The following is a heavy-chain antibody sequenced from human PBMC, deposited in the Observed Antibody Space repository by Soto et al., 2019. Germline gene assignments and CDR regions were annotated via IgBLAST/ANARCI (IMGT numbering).Heavy chain of an antibody. D-gene: IGHD3-3*01. J-gene: IGHJ5*02. CDR1: GGSISSGDYY. Sequence: TLSLTCTVSGGSISSGDYYWSWIRQPPGKGLEWIGYIYYSGSTYYNPSLKSRVTISVDTSKNQFSLKLSSVTAADTAVYYCARAKSGVVRGDWFDPWGQGTLVTVSS. CDR3: ARAKSGVVRGDWFDP. CDR2: IYYSGST. V-gene: IGHV4-30-4*01.